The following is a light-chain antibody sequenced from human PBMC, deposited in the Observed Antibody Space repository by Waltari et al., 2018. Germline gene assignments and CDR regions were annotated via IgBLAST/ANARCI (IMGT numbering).Light chain of an antibody. V-gene: IGKV1-39*01. CDR1: QRISRY. J-gene: IGKJ1*01. Sequence: DVQLTQPPSFLSASVGDTVTITCRASQRISRYFTWSQQKPGKAPKLLIFAASSLERDVPSRFSGSGSGTDFTLTISSLQPDDFATYYCQQTFSSPLTFGQGTTVEIK. CDR2: AAS. CDR3: QQTFSSPLT.